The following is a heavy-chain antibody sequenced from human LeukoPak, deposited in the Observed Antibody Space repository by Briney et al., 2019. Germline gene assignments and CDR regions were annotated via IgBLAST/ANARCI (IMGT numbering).Heavy chain of an antibody. CDR2: ISGSGGST. Sequence: PGGSLRLSCAASGFSFTNCAMNWVRQAPGKGLQWVSTISGSGGSTYYADSVKGRFTISRDNSRNTLFLQMNSLRAEDTAVYYCARGATYAYYQDYWGQGTLVTVSS. CDR1: GFSFTNCA. CDR3: ARGATYAYYQDY. J-gene: IGHJ4*02. V-gene: IGHV3-23*01. D-gene: IGHD1-26*01.